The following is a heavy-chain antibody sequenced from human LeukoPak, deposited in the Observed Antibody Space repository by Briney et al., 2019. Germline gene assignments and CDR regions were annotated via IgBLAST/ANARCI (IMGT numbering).Heavy chain of an antibody. CDR2: IKQDGSET. CDR1: RINFNSYL. CDR3: ARALSDFWTGYLFDS. J-gene: IGHJ4*02. V-gene: IGHV3-7*01. Sequence: GGSLRPSCAFSRINFNSYLMTWVRQAPGKGLGWVANIKQDGSETYYMDSVKGRFSIYRDNAKNSLYLQMKRLRAEDTAVYYCARALSDFWTGYLFDSWGQGTLVTVSS. D-gene: IGHD3/OR15-3a*01.